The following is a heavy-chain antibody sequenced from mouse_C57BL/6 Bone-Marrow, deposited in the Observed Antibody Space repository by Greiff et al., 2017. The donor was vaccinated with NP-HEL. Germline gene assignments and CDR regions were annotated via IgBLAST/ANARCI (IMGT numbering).Heavy chain of an antibody. V-gene: IGHV1-18*01. Sequence: VHVKQSGPELVKPGASVKIPCKASGYTFTDYNMDWVKQSHGKSLEWIGDINPNNGGTIYNQKFKGKATLAVDKSSSTAYMERRSLTSEDTAVYYCARSRGTDFDYWGQGPTLTVSS. J-gene: IGHJ2*01. D-gene: IGHD2-14*01. CDR2: INPNNGGT. CDR3: ARSRGTDFDY. CDR1: GYTFTDYN.